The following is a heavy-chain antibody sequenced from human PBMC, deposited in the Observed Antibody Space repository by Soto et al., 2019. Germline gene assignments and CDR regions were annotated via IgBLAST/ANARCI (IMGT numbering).Heavy chain of an antibody. Sequence: TLSLTCTVSGGSISSGGYYWSWIRQHPGKGLEWIGYIYYSGSTYYNPSLKSRVTISVDTSKNQFSLKLSSVTAADTAVYYCARDPEGGYYGSGSTRGMDVWGQGTTVTVSS. D-gene: IGHD3-10*01. J-gene: IGHJ6*02. CDR2: IYYSGST. CDR1: GGSISSGGYY. V-gene: IGHV4-31*03. CDR3: ARDPEGGYYGSGSTRGMDV.